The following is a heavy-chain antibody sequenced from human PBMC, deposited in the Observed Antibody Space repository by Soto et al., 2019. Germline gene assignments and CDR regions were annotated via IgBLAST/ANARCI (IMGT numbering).Heavy chain of an antibody. J-gene: IGHJ4*02. Sequence: SETLSLTCGFYGGSFSGYYWSLIRQAPGKGLEWIGEINHNGLTNYAPSLKSRVTISVDMSKNQFSLRLTSVTAADTAVYYCARERMVPAGPLYYFDYWGQGTLVTVSS. CDR2: INHNGLT. CDR1: GGSFSGYY. D-gene: IGHD2-2*01. V-gene: IGHV4-34*01. CDR3: ARERMVPAGPLYYFDY.